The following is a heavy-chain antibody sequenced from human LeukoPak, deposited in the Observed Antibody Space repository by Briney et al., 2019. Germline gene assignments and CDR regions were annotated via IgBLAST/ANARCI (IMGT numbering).Heavy chain of an antibody. V-gene: IGHV1-2*02. J-gene: IGHJ4*02. CDR3: ARDRYFDWLSPFY. Sequence: ASVKLSCKASGYTFTGYYMHWVRQAPGQGLEWMGWINPNSGGTNYAQKFQGRVTMTRDTSISTAYMELSRLRSDDTAVYYCARDRYFDWLSPFYWGQGTLVTVSS. D-gene: IGHD3-9*01. CDR1: GYTFTGYY. CDR2: INPNSGGT.